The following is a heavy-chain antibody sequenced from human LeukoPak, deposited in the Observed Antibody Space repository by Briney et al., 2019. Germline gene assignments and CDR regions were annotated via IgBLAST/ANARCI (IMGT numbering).Heavy chain of an antibody. CDR1: GYTFTSYG. D-gene: IGHD3-3*01. J-gene: IGHJ4*02. Sequence: ASVKVSCKASGYTFTSYGISWVRQAPGQGLVWMGWISAYNGNTNYAQKLQGRVTMTTDTSTSTAYMELRSLRSDDTAVYYCARDRPPLTIFGVVIPYYFDYWGQGTLVTVSS. CDR2: ISAYNGNT. V-gene: IGHV1-18*01. CDR3: ARDRPPLTIFGVVIPYYFDY.